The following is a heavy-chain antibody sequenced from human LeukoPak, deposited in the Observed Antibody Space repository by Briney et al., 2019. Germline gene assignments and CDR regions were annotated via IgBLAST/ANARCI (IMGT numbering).Heavy chain of an antibody. Sequence: SVTLSLPCAVCGRSLNGYYWSWLRHPPGKGLEWLGEFNHSGRTNYNPSLRSRVTISVDTSKNQFSLKLSSVTAADTAVYYCARGKPRKDFDYWGQGTLVTVSS. CDR3: ARGKPRKDFDY. V-gene: IGHV4-34*01. CDR1: GRSLNGYY. J-gene: IGHJ4*02. CDR2: FNHSGRT.